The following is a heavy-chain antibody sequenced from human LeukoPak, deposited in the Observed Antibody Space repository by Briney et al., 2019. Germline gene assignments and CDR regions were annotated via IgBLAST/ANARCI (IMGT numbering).Heavy chain of an antibody. D-gene: IGHD6-13*01. Sequence: SGTLSLTCAVSGGSISSSNWWSWVRQPPGKGLEWIGEIYHSGSTNYNPSLKSRVTISVDTSKNQFSLNLTSMTAADTAVYYCARLSSSRTGVFDPWGQGTLVTVSS. CDR3: ARLSSSRTGVFDP. CDR1: GGSISSSNW. V-gene: IGHV4-4*02. J-gene: IGHJ5*02. CDR2: IYHSGST.